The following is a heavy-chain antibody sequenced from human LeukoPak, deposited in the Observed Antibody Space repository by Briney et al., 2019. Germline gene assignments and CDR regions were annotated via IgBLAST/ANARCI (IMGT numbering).Heavy chain of an antibody. Sequence: GALRLSCXASGFMFSSYWMTWVRQAPGKGLEWVANMNQDGSENYYVDSVKGRFTISRGNAKNSLYLQMSSLRADDTAIYYCTRGGAASPGVYWGQGTLVTVSS. J-gene: IGHJ4*02. D-gene: IGHD2-8*01. CDR2: MNQDGSEN. V-gene: IGHV3-7*01. CDR3: TRGGAASPGVY. CDR1: GFMFSSYW.